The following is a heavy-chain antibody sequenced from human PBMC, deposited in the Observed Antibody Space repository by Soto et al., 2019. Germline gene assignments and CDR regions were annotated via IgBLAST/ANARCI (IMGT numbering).Heavy chain of an antibody. CDR1: GYTFTSYD. D-gene: IGHD4-17*01. CDR3: ARGSRDYTRYYYYYYMDV. J-gene: IGHJ6*03. CDR2: MNPNSGNT. V-gene: IGHV1-8*01. Sequence: GASVKVSCKASGYTFTSYDINWVRQATGQGLEWMGWMNPNSGNTGYAQKFQGRVTMTRNTSISTAYMELSSLRSEDTVVYYCARGSRDYTRYYYYYYMDVWGKGTTVTVSS.